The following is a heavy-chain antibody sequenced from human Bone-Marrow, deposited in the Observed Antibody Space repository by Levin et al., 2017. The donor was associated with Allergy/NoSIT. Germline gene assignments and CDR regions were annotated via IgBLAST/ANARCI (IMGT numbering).Heavy chain of an antibody. V-gene: IGHV1-69*06. J-gene: IGHJ4*02. D-gene: IGHD5-18*01. Sequence: KSGESLKISCKASGGTFSSYAISWVRQAPGQGLEWMGGIIPIFGTANYAQKFQGRVTITADKSTSTAYMELSSLRSEDTAVYYCARGRYSYGPYFDYWGQGTLVTVSS. CDR2: IIPIFGTA. CDR3: ARGRYSYGPYFDY. CDR1: GGTFSSYA.